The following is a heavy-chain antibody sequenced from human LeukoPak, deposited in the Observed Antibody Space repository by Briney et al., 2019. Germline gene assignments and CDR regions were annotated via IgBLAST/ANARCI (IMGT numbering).Heavy chain of an antibody. CDR3: ARDPLDISRWANAFDI. CDR2: ISYDGNNK. CDR1: GYTFTHYG. J-gene: IGHJ3*02. D-gene: IGHD5-12*01. Sequence: GGSLRLSCVISGYTFTHYGFHWVRQAPGKALEWVAYISYDGNNKYEDSVKGRFTISRDNSKNTLHLQMNGLRAEDTAVYYCARDPLDISRWANAFDIWGQGTTVIVSS. V-gene: IGHV3-30*03.